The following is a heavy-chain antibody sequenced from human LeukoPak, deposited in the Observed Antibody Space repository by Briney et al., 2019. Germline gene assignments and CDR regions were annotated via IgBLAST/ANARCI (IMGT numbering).Heavy chain of an antibody. J-gene: IGHJ4*02. V-gene: IGHV3-23*01. Sequence: PGGSLRLSCAASGFTFSSYAMSWVRQAPGKGLEWVSATSGSGGSTYYADSVKGRFTISRDNSKNTLYLQMNSLRAEDTAVYYCPKTGYSSSWFLFDYWGQGTLVTVSS. CDR2: TSGSGGST. D-gene: IGHD6-13*01. CDR1: GFTFSSYA. CDR3: PKTGYSSSWFLFDY.